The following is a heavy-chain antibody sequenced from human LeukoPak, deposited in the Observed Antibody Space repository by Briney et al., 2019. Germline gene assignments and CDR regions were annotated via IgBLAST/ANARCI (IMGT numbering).Heavy chain of an antibody. V-gene: IGHV4-59*01. D-gene: IGHD5-18*01. CDR2: IYYSGST. Sequence: SETLSLTCTGSGGSISRYYWTWIRQPPGKGLEWIGYIYYSGSTNYNPSLKSRVTISVDTSKNQSSLKLSSVTAADTAVYYFARGPAISLDTGYFDYWGQGTLVTVSS. CDR1: GGSISRYY. J-gene: IGHJ4*02. CDR3: ARGPAISLDTGYFDY.